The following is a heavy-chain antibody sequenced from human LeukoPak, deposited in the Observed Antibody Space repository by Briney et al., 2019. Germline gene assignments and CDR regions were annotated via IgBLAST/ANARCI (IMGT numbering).Heavy chain of an antibody. CDR3: ARSPLWFGELYSDY. Sequence: ASVKVSCKASGYTFTGYYMHWVRQPPGQGLEWMGWVNPKSGGTNYAQKFQGRVTMTRDTSISTAYMELSRLRSDDTAVYYCARSPLWFGELYSDYWGQGTLVTVSS. CDR2: VNPKSGGT. V-gene: IGHV1-2*02. CDR1: GYTFTGYY. D-gene: IGHD3-10*01. J-gene: IGHJ4*02.